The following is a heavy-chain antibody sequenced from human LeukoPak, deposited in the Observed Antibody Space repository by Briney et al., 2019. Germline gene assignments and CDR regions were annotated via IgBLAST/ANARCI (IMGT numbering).Heavy chain of an antibody. D-gene: IGHD1-1*01. V-gene: IGHV1-69*13. Sequence: SVNVSCKASGGTFSSYAISWVRQAPGQGLEWMGGIIPIFGTANYAQKFQGRVTITADESTSTAYMELSSLRSEDTAVYYCARARGGTAPGDIWGQGTMVTVSS. CDR1: GGTFSSYA. CDR2: IIPIFGTA. CDR3: ARARGGTAPGDI. J-gene: IGHJ3*02.